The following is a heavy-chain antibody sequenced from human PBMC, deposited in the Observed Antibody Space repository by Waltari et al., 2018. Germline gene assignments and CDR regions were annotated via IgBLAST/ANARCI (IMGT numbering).Heavy chain of an antibody. J-gene: IGHJ3*02. D-gene: IGHD6-19*01. CDR2: IYYSGST. CDR1: GGSISSSSYY. Sequence: QLQLQESGPGLVKPSETLSLTCTVSGGSISSSSYYWGWIRQPPGKGLEWIGSIYYSGSTYYNPSLKSRVTISVDTSKNQFSLKLSSVTAADTAVYYCARGSGQKAFDIWGQGTMVTVSS. CDR3: ARGSGQKAFDI. V-gene: IGHV4-39*07.